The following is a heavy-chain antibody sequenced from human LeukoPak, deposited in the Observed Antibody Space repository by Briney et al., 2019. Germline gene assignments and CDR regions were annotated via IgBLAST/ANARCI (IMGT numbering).Heavy chain of an antibody. V-gene: IGHV4-39*01. D-gene: IGHD3-16*01. J-gene: IGHJ3*02. CDR2: IYYSGST. Sequence: SETLSLTCTVSGGSISSSSYYWGWIRQPPGKGLEWIGSIYYSGSTYYNPSLKSRVTISVDTSKNQFSLKLSSVIAADTAVYYCARQSASCPGAFDIWGQGTMVTVSS. CDR1: GGSISSSSYY. CDR3: ARQSASCPGAFDI.